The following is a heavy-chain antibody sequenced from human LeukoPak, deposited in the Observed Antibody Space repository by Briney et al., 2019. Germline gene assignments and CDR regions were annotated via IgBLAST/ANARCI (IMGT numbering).Heavy chain of an antibody. CDR1: GYTFTGYY. J-gene: IGHJ4*02. CDR3: ARVEFTRRDGYKATFDY. V-gene: IGHV1-2*02. Sequence: ASVKVSCKASGYTFTGYYMHWVRQAPGQGLEWMGWINPNSGGTNYAQKFQGRVTMTRDTSISTAYMELSRLRFDDTAVYYCARVEFTRRDGYKATFDYWGQGTLVTVSS. D-gene: IGHD5-24*01. CDR2: INPNSGGT.